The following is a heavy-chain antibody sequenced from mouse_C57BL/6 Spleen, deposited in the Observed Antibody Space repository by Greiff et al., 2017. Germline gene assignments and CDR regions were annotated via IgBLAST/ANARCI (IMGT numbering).Heavy chain of an antibody. J-gene: IGHJ4*01. CDR3: ARYGYEGLTNAMDY. D-gene: IGHD1-2*01. Sequence: EVQLQQSGPELVKPGASVKISCKASGYTFTDYYMNWVKQSHGKSLEWIGDINPNNGGTSYNQKFKGKATLTVDKSSSTAYMELRSLTSEDSAVYYCARYGYEGLTNAMDYWGQGTSVTVSS. CDR2: INPNNGGT. CDR1: GYTFTDYY. V-gene: IGHV1-26*01.